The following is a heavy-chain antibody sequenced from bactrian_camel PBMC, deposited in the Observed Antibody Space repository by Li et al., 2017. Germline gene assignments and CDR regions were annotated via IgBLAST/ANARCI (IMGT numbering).Heavy chain of an antibody. Sequence: VQLVESGGGSEQAGESLRLSCTGSGYTYVGCSMAWYRQAPGKERELVARIISDGTTIYADSMKGRSTISKDNAKNTLILQLNSLKTEDTATYYCAKAIDDYYDTLPEYNYWGQGTQVTVS. D-gene: IGHD2*01. CDR1: GYTYVGCS. CDR3: AKAIDDYYDTLPEYNY. CDR2: IISDGTT. J-gene: IGHJ4*01. V-gene: IGHV3S55*01.